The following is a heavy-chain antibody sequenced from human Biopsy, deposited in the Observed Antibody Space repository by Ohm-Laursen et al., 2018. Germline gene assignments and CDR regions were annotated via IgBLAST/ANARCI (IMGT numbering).Heavy chain of an antibody. CDR2: ISCTGYT. V-gene: IGHV4-61*03. D-gene: IGHD4-23*01. Sequence: SDTLSLTCTVSGVSINGGRYYWSWIRQPPGKGLEWIGHISCTGYTSYNASLKSRVTISVDTSRNHFPLRLSSLTAADTAVYYCARGSNDFGGLYFPRWGQGTLLTVSS. J-gene: IGHJ4*02. CDR3: ARGSNDFGGLYFPR. CDR1: GVSINGGRYY.